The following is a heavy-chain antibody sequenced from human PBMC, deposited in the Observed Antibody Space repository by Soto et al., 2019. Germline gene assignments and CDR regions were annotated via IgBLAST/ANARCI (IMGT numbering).Heavy chain of an antibody. D-gene: IGHD3-10*01. J-gene: IGHJ5*02. V-gene: IGHV3-33*01. CDR1: GFTFSSYG. CDR3: ARGNYRHWFDP. Sequence: GSLRLSCAASGFTFSSYGMHWVRQAPGKGLEWVAVIWYDGSNKYYADSVKGRFTISRDNSKNTLYLQMNSLRAEDTAVYYCARGNYRHWFDPWGQGTLVTVSS. CDR2: IWYDGSNK.